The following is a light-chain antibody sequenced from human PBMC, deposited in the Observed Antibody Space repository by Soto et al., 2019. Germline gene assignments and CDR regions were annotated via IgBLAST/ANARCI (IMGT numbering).Light chain of an antibody. J-gene: IGKJ4*01. Sequence: EIVTTQSPATLSVSPGESATLSCRASQSVSSNLAWYQQKPGQTPRLLIHGASTRATRIPGRFSGSGSGTEFTLTISSLQSEDFAVYYCQQYKNWPLTFGGGTKVDI. CDR2: GAS. V-gene: IGKV3D-15*01. CDR1: QSVSSN. CDR3: QQYKNWPLT.